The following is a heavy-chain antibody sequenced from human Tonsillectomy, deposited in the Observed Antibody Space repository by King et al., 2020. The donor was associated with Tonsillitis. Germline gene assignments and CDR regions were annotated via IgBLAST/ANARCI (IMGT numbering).Heavy chain of an antibody. CDR3: STTAY. J-gene: IGHJ4*02. V-gene: IGHV3-64D*06. D-gene: IGHD1-26*01. CDR1: GFTFSDYA. CDR2: ISDNGGIT. Sequence: VQLVQSGGGLVQPGGSLRLSCSASGFTFSDYAMHWVRQAPGKGLEYVSAISDNGGITYHTDSVKGRFTVSRDNSKNTLYLQMSSLRPEDTAVYYCSTTAYWGQGTLVTVSS.